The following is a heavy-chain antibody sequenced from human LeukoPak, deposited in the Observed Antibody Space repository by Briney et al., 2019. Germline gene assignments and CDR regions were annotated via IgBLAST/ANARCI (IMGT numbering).Heavy chain of an antibody. CDR1: GGSISSSSYY. CDR2: IYYSGST. CDR3: ASSRGAAHQQLVLFNY. D-gene: IGHD6-13*01. J-gene: IGHJ4*02. Sequence: SETLSLTCTVSGGSISSSSYYWGWIRQPPGKGLEWIGSIYYSGSTYYNPSLKSRVTISVDTSKNQFSLKLSSVTAADTAVYYCASSRGAAHQQLVLFNYWGQGTLVTVSS. V-gene: IGHV4-39*01.